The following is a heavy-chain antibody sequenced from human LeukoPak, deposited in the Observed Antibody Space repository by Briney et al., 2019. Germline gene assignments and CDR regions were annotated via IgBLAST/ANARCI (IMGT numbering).Heavy chain of an antibody. V-gene: IGHV1-69*04. Sequence: SVKVSCKASGGTFSSYAISWVRQAPGQGLAWMGRIIPILGIANYAQKFQGRVTITADKSTSTAYMELSSLRSEDTAVYYCARGRYCSGGSCYTLDYWGQGTLVTVSS. D-gene: IGHD2-15*01. CDR1: GGTFSSYA. CDR2: IIPILGIA. CDR3: ARGRYCSGGSCYTLDY. J-gene: IGHJ4*02.